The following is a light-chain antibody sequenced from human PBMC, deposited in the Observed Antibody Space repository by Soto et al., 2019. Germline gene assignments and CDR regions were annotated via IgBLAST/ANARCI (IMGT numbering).Light chain of an antibody. CDR2: GTS. V-gene: IGKV3-20*01. J-gene: IGKJ2*01. CDR1: QSVSRS. CDR3: QQYGSSPPP. Sequence: ETVLKQSPGPLYLSPGERATLSCRASQSVSRSSAWYQQKPGQAPRLLIYGTSSRAIGIPDRFSGSGSGTDFTLTISRLEPEDFAVYYCQQYGSSPPPFGRGTRLEIK.